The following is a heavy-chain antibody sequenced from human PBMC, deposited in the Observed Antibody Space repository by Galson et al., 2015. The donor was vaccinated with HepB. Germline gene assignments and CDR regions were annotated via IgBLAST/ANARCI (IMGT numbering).Heavy chain of an antibody. CDR1: GFTFSSYA. V-gene: IGHV3-23*01. D-gene: IGHD5-18*01. Sequence: SLRLSCAASGFTFSSYAMSWVRQAPGKGLEWVSAISGSGGSTYYADSVKGRFTISRDNSKNTLYLQMNSLRAEDTAVYYCAKHTAMVTGYYGMDVWGQGTTVTVSS. CDR3: AKHTAMVTGYYGMDV. CDR2: ISGSGGST. J-gene: IGHJ6*02.